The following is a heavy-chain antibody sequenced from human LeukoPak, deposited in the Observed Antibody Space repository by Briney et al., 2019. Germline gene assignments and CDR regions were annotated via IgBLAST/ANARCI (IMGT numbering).Heavy chain of an antibody. CDR2: INPNSGGT. CDR3: ARDRAYDSSGYYRDY. V-gene: IGHV1-2*02. D-gene: IGHD3-22*01. CDR1: GYTFTGYY. Sequence: GASVKVSCKASGYTFTGYYMHWVRQAPGQGHEWMGCINPNSGGTNYAQKFQGRVTMTRDTSISTAYMELSRLRSDDTAVYYCARDRAYDSSGYYRDYWGQGTLVTVSS. J-gene: IGHJ4*02.